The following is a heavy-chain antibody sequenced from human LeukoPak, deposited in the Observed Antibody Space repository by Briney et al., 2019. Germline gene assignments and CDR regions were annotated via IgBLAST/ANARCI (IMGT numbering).Heavy chain of an antibody. J-gene: IGHJ4*02. CDR3: EREHGGLVDY. D-gene: IGHD3-16*01. V-gene: IGHV4-59*01. Sequence: SETLSLTCTVSGGSISSYYWSWIRQPPGKGLEWIGYIYYSGSTNYNPSLKSRVTISVDTSKNQFSLKLSSVTAADTAVYYCEREHGGLVDYWGQGTLVTVSS. CDR1: GGSISSYY. CDR2: IYYSGST.